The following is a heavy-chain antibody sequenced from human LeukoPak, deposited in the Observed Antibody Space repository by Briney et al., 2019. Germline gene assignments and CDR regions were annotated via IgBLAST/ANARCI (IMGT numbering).Heavy chain of an antibody. CDR1: GYSISSGYY. V-gene: IGHV4-38-2*01. CDR2: IYHSGST. Sequence: PSETLPLTCAVSGYSISSGYYWGWIRQPPGKGLEWIGSIYHSGSTYYNPSLKSRVTISVDTSKNQFSLKLSSVTAADTAVYYCARVQLLWFGEFTKTPNWFDPWGQGTLVTVSS. J-gene: IGHJ5*02. CDR3: ARVQLLWFGEFTKTPNWFDP. D-gene: IGHD3-10*01.